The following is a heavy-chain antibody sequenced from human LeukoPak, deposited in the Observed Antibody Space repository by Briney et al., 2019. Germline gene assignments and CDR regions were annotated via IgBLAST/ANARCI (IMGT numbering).Heavy chain of an antibody. CDR1: GVSFNDYY. Sequence: SETLSPTCAVSGVSFNDYYWSWVRHTPGKGLEWIGEINHSGYTNDSPSLKSRVTLSIDTSRKQFSLNLRSVTVADTGIYYCTRMTTGHDYWGQGTLVTFSS. CDR3: TRMTTGHDY. J-gene: IGHJ4*02. D-gene: IGHD4-17*01. CDR2: INHSGYT. V-gene: IGHV4-34*01.